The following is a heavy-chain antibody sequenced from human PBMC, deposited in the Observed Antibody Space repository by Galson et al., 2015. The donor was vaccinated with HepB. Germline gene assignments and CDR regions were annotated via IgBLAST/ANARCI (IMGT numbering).Heavy chain of an antibody. J-gene: IGHJ5*02. CDR2: IRSISSYI. D-gene: IGHD3-10*02. CDR1: GFTFSSYT. V-gene: IGHV3-21*01. CDR3: ARDFVGYYVRDSAQTGFDP. Sequence: SLRLSCAASGFTFSSYTMNWVRQAPGKGLEWVSSIRSISSYIYYADSVKGRFTISRDKAKNSLYLQMNSLRAEDTAEYYCARDFVGYYVRDSAQTGFDPWGQGTLVTVSS.